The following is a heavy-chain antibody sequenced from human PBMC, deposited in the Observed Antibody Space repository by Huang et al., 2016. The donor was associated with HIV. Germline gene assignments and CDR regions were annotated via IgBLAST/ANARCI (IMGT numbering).Heavy chain of an antibody. Sequence: EVQLMESGGGLVQPGGSLRLSCAASGFTFSTYNMNWVRQAPGKGLEWVSYITSSSGSRYYADSVKGRFTISRDNAKNSLYLQMNSLRAEDTAVYYCARFGSYYYGSGSYLDAFDIWGQGTMVTVSS. CDR2: ITSSSGSR. V-gene: IGHV3-48*01. CDR3: ARFGSYYYGSGSYLDAFDI. CDR1: GFTFSTYN. D-gene: IGHD3-10*01. J-gene: IGHJ3*02.